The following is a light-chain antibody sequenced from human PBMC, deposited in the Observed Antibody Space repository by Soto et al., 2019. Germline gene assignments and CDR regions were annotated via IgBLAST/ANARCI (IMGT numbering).Light chain of an antibody. CDR2: GAS. V-gene: IGKV3-15*01. CDR3: QQYNDWILT. J-gene: IGKJ1*01. CDR1: RSVDSN. Sequence: EIVMTQSPATLSASPGERATLSCRASRSVDSNLAWYQQKPGQTPRLLMYGASTRATGIPARFSGSGSGTEFTLTISSLQSEDFAVYYCQQYNDWILTFGQGTKVDIK.